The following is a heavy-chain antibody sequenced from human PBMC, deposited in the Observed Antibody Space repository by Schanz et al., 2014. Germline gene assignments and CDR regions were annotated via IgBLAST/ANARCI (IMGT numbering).Heavy chain of an antibody. V-gene: IGHV3-13*05. CDR2: SANTGGP. CDR3: AREGIVSPGTYYFDL. J-gene: IGHJ2*01. CDR1: GFTFSDYD. D-gene: IGHD6-13*01. Sequence: EVQLVESGGGLVQPGGSLRLSCVASGFTFSDYDMHWVRQTTGKGLEWVSGSANTGGPNYPDSVKGRFSTSRENAKNSLYLQLNSLTAGDTAVYYCAREGIVSPGTYYFDLGGRGTLVTVSS.